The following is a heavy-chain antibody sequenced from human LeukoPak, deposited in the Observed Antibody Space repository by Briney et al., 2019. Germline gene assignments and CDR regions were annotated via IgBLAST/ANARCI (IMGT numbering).Heavy chain of an antibody. CDR3: ARQASCSGTNCYPFDY. V-gene: IGHV4-59*08. CDR2: ISYSGST. Sequence: PSETLPLTCSVSGGSISSDYSSWIRQPPGKGLEWIGWISYSGSTTYNPSLKTRVTMSLDTSKNQFSLNLSSVTAADTAVYYCARQASCSGTNCYPFDYWGQGTLVTVSS. D-gene: IGHD2-2*01. J-gene: IGHJ4*02. CDR1: GGSISSDY.